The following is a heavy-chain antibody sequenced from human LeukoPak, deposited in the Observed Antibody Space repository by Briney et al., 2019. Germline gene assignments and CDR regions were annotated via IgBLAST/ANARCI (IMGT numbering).Heavy chain of an antibody. V-gene: IGHV4-34*01. J-gene: IGHJ3*02. D-gene: IGHD2-21*01. CDR2: INHSGST. CDR1: GGSFSGYY. Sequence: SETLSLTCAVYGGSFSGYYWSWIRQPPGKGLEWIGEINHSGSTNYNPSLKSRVTISVDTSKNQFSLKLSSVTAADTAVYYYAREVPWGILAYCGGDCYWDAFDIWGKGTMVTVSS. CDR3: AREVPWGILAYCGGDCYWDAFDI.